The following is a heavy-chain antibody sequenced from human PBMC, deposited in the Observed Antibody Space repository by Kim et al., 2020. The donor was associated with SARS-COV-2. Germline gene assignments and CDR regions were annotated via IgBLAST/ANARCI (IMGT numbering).Heavy chain of an antibody. Sequence: GGSLRLSCTASGFTFGDYAMSWVRQAPGKGLEGVGFFKRKAYGGTPEYAASVKGRFTIPRDDSKSIAYLQMNSLKTEETAVYFCTRDRLYTSSSFWFDPWGQGTLVTVSS. CDR3: TRDRLYTSSSFWFDP. CDR2: FKRKAYGGTP. CDR1: GFTFGDYA. V-gene: IGHV3-49*04. J-gene: IGHJ5*02. D-gene: IGHD6-13*01.